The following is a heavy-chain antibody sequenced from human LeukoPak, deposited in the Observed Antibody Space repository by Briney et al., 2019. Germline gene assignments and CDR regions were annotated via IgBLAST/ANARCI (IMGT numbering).Heavy chain of an antibody. CDR2: INPDGSVK. CDR1: GVTFSSLW. CDR3: AKRGCDTTTCSYYFDY. J-gene: IGHJ4*02. V-gene: IGHV3-7*03. D-gene: IGHD2-2*01. Sequence: PGGSLRLSCAASGVTFSSLWMTWVRQAPGKGLEWVANINPDGSVKNYVDSMRGRFTISRDNAKNSLYLQMNSLRAEDTAVYYCAKRGCDTTTCSYYFDYWGRGTLVTVSS.